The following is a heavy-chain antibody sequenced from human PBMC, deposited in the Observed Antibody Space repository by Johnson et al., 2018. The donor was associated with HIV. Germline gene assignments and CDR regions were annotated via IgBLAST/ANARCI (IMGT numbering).Heavy chain of an antibody. Sequence: MLLVESGGGVVQPGGSLRLSCVASGFTFSSYWMTWVRQAPGEGLEWVANIKHDGSEKYYVDSVKGRFTISRDNAKNSLFLQMNSLRAEDTAVYYCARPGEGRDASVFRAFDIWGQGTMVTVSS. V-gene: IGHV3-7*03. CDR3: ARPGEGRDASVFRAFDI. J-gene: IGHJ3*02. CDR1: GFTFSSYW. D-gene: IGHD5-24*01. CDR2: IKHDGSEK.